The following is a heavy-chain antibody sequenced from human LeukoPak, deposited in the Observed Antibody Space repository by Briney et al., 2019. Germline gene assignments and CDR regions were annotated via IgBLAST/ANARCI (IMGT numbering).Heavy chain of an antibody. J-gene: IGHJ4*02. CDR2: ISGSGGST. CDR3: AKGRPFYYDSSGYPFDY. CDR1: GFTFSSYG. D-gene: IGHD3-22*01. Sequence: GGSLRLSCAASGFTFSSYGMSWVRQAPGKGLEWVSAISGSGGSTYYADSVKGRFTISRDNSKNTLYLQMNSLRAEDTAVYYCAKGRPFYYDSSGYPFDYWGQGTLVTVSS. V-gene: IGHV3-23*01.